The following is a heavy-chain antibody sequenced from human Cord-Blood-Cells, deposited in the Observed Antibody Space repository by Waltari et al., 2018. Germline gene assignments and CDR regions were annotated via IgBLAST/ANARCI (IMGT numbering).Heavy chain of an antibody. Sequence: QVQLQESGPGLVKPSETLSLTCTVSGGSISSYYWSWIRQPAGKGLEWIGRIYTSGSTNSTPALKSRVAMSVDTSKNQFSLTLSSVTAADTAVYYCARVVYYGSGSFRSYYYDMDVWGKGTTVTVSS. CDR2: IYTSGST. V-gene: IGHV4-4*07. D-gene: IGHD3-10*01. J-gene: IGHJ6*03. CDR3: ARVVYYGSGSFRSYYYDMDV. CDR1: GGSISSYY.